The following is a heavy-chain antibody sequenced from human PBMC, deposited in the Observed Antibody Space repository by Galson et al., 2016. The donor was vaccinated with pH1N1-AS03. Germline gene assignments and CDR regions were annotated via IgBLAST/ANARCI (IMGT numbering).Heavy chain of an antibody. CDR2: ISGNGVST. V-gene: IGHV3-64*01. D-gene: IGHD6-13*01. CDR1: GFTFSSYA. CDR3: ARGPVSYSNYWFPPPDY. Sequence: SLRLSCAAAGFTFSSYAMYWVRQAPGKGLEYVSAISGNGVSTYYANSVKGRFTISRDNSKNTLYLQMGSLRAEDMAVYYCARGPVSYSNYWFPPPDYWGQGTLV. J-gene: IGHJ4*02.